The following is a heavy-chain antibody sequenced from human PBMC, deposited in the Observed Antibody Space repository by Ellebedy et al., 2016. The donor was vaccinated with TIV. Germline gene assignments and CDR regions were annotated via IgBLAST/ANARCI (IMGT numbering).Heavy chain of an antibody. D-gene: IGHD1-26*01. CDR2: ISAYNGNT. Sequence: ASVKVSCXASGYTFTSYGISWVRQAPGQGLEWMGWISAYNGNTNYAQKLQGRVTMTTDTSTSTAYMELRSLRSDDTAVYYCARAVDGYSGSSIPYYWGQGTLVTVSS. J-gene: IGHJ4*02. CDR3: ARAVDGYSGSSIPYY. V-gene: IGHV1-18*01. CDR1: GYTFTSYG.